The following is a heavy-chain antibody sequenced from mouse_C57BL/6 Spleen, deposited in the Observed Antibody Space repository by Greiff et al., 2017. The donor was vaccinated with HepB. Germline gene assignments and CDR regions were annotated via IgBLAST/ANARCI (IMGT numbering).Heavy chain of an antibody. Sequence: EVQGVESGGGLVKPGGSLKLSCAASGFTFSSYAMSWVRQTPEKRLEWVATISDGGSYTYYPDNVQGRFTISRDNAKNNLYLQMSHLKSEDTAMYYCARGDYDYDGGYFDYWGQGTTLTVSS. J-gene: IGHJ2*01. CDR3: ARGDYDYDGGYFDY. CDR2: ISDGGSYT. D-gene: IGHD2-4*01. V-gene: IGHV5-4*01. CDR1: GFTFSSYA.